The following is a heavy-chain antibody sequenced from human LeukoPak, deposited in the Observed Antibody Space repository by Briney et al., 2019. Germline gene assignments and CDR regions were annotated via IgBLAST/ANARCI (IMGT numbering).Heavy chain of an antibody. J-gene: IGHJ4*02. D-gene: IGHD2-8*01. CDR2: IKSKTDGGTT. V-gene: IGHV3-15*01. CDR1: GFTFSSAW. CDR3: STDEWN. Sequence: GGSLRLSCAASGFTFSSAWMSWVRQAPGKGLEWVGHIKSKTDGGTTDYAAPVKGRFTISRDDSKNTLYLQMNSLKIEDTAVYYCSTDEWNWDQGTLVTVSS.